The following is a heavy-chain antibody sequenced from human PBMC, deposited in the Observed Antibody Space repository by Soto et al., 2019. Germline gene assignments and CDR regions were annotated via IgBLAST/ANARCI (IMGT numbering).Heavy chain of an antibody. D-gene: IGHD1-26*01. V-gene: IGHV1-2*02. CDR3: MRGGWGDSPIDY. Sequence: ASVKVSCKTSGHTFSAYYVHWARLTPGRGFQWLGWINPSNEITTFSQFFQGRVTMTRDTSTNTVHMGLNRLTSDDTAVYYCMRGGWGDSPIDYWGQGTQVTVSS. CDR2: INPSNEIT. CDR1: GHTFSAYY. J-gene: IGHJ4*02.